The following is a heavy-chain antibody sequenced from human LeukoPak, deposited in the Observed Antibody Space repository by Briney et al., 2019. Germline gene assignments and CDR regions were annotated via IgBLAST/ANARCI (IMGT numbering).Heavy chain of an antibody. J-gene: IGHJ6*02. D-gene: IGHD4-17*01. CDR1: GFTFSSYG. Sequence: GGSLRLSCAASGFTFSSYGMHWVRQAPGKGLEYVSAISSNGGSTYYADSVKGRFTISRDNSKNTLYLQMSSLRAEDTAVYYCVKSVPSGYYYYGMDVWGQGTTVTVSS. V-gene: IGHV3-64D*06. CDR2: ISSNGGST. CDR3: VKSVPSGYYYYGMDV.